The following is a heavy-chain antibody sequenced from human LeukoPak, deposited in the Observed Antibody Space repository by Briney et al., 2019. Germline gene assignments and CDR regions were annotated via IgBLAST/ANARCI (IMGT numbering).Heavy chain of an antibody. Sequence: GESLRLSCAASGFTFSTYTMSWVRQAPGKGMEWDSSISSSSTYMYYADSVKGRFTISRDNAKNSLYLQLNSLRVEDTAMYYCAKDRSAMEAFDIWGQGTMVTVSS. V-gene: IGHV3-21*01. J-gene: IGHJ3*02. CDR3: AKDRSAMEAFDI. CDR2: ISSSSTYM. D-gene: IGHD3-3*01. CDR1: GFTFSTYT.